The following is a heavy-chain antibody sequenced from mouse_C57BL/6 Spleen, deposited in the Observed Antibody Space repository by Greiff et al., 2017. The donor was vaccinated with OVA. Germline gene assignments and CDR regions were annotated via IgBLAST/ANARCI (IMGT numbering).Heavy chain of an antibody. V-gene: IGHV14-4*01. J-gene: IGHJ1*03. CDR3: TTSAHDV. Sequence: EVKLQESGAELVRPGASVKLSCTASGFNIKDDYMHWVKQRPEQGLEWIGWIDPENGDTEYASKFQGKATITADTSSNTAYLQLSSLTSEDTAVYYCTTSAHDVWGTGTTVTVSS. CDR1: GFNIKDDY. CDR2: IDPENGDT.